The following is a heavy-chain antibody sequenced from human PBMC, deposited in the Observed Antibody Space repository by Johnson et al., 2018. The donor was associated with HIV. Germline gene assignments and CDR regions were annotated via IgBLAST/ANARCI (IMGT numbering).Heavy chain of an antibody. CDR2: ISYDGSNK. J-gene: IGHJ3*01. CDR3: ARVGASRFDAFHV. D-gene: IGHD3-16*01. Sequence: QVQLVESGGGMVQPGGSLRLSCAASAFTFSSYAMHWVRQAPGKGLEWVALISYDGSNKYYADSVKGRFTISRDNSKNTLYLQMNSLRAEDTAVYYCARVGASRFDAFHVWGQGTMVTVSS. V-gene: IGHV3-30*14. CDR1: AFTFSSYA.